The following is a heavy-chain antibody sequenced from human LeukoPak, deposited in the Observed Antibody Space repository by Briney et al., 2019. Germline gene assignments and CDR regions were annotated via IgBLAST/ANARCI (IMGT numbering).Heavy chain of an antibody. CDR1: GFTFSSYE. CDR3: ARDSGGAGPGPFDY. V-gene: IGHV3-48*03. J-gene: IGHJ4*02. CDR2: ISSSGNAR. D-gene: IGHD1-26*01. Sequence: GGSLRLSCAASGFTFSSYEMNWVRQAPGKGLEGVSYISSSGNARFYADPVKGRCPISRDNAKNSLFLQMNGLRAEDTAVYFCARDSGGAGPGPFDYWGQGTLVTVSS.